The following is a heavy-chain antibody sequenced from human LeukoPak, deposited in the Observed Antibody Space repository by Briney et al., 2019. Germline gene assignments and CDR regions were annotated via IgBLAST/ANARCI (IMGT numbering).Heavy chain of an antibody. CDR1: GGTFSSYA. D-gene: IGHD2-21*02. J-gene: IGHJ5*02. V-gene: IGHV1-69*13. CDR3: ASSFLPYCGGDCYWFDP. CDR2: IIPIFGTA. Sequence: ASVKVSCKASGGTFSSYAISWVRQAPGQGLEWMGGIIPIFGTANYAQKFQGRVTITADESTSTAYMELSSLRSEDTAVYYCASSFLPYCGGDCYWFDPWGQGTLVTVSS.